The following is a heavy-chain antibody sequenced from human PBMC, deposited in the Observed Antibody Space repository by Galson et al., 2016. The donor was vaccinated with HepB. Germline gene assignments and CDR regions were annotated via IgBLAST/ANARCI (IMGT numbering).Heavy chain of an antibody. CDR2: INQDGSAK. V-gene: IGHV3-7*03. CDR1: GFTSSSLW. D-gene: IGHD3-10*01. Sequence: SLRLSCAASGFTSSSLWMSWVRQAPGKGLEWVANINQDGSAKYNVDSVKGRFTISRDNAKNSLYLQINNLRGEDTAVYYCAIFFGSGRYYSPYYYFGMDVWGQGTTVTVSS. CDR3: AIFFGSGRYYSPYYYFGMDV. J-gene: IGHJ6*02.